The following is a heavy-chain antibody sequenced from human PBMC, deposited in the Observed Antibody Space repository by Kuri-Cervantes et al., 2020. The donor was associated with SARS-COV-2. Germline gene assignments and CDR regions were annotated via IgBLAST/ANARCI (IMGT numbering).Heavy chain of an antibody. CDR2: ISSSGSTI. V-gene: IGHV3-11*01. D-gene: IGHD3-10*01. CDR3: ARDRPSNYYGSGSSLDAFDI. Sequence: GESLKISCAASGFTFSDYYMSWIRQAPGKGLEWVSYISSSGSTIYYADSVKGRFTISRDNAKNSLYLQMNSLRAEDTAVYYCARDRPSNYYGSGSSLDAFDIWGQGTMVTVSS. J-gene: IGHJ3*02. CDR1: GFTFSDYY.